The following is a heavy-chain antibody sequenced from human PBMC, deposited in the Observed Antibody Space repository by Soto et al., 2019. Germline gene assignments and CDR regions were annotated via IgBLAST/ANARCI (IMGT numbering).Heavy chain of an antibody. CDR2: ISYDGSNK. D-gene: IGHD3-3*01. CDR3: AKAALRFLEWYYYMDV. CDR1: GFTCSSYG. Sequence: QVQLVESGGGVVQPGRSLRLSCAASGFTCSSYGMHWVRQAPGKGLEWVAVISYDGSNKYYADSVKGRFTISRDNSKNTLYLQMNSLRAEDTAVYYCAKAALRFLEWYYYMDVWGKGTTVTVSS. V-gene: IGHV3-30*18. J-gene: IGHJ6*03.